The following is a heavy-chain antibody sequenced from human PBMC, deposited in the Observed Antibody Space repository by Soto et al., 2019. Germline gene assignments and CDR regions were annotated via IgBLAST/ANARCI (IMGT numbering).Heavy chain of an antibody. V-gene: IGHV4-31*01. Sequence: QVQLQESGPGLVKPSQTLSLTCTVSGGSISSGGYYWSWIRQHPGKGLEWIGYISYSGSTYYNPSLKRPVTXSXDXPKNPFSLKLSSVTAADTAVYYCARVGYYYDRSGSLGGDFDYWGQGTLVTVSS. D-gene: IGHD3-22*01. J-gene: IGHJ4*02. CDR2: ISYSGST. CDR3: ARVGYYYDRSGSLGGDFDY. CDR1: GGSISSGGYY.